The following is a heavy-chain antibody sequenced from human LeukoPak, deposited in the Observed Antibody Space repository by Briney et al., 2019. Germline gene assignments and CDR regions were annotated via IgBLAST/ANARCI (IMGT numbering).Heavy chain of an antibody. CDR1: GYSISSGYY. Sequence: SETLSLTCTVSGYSISSGYYWGWTRPHAGKGLEWIGRIYTSGSTNYNPSLKSRVTISVDTSKNQFSLKLSSVTAADTAVYYCASRHGGDRYAFDIGGQGTMVTVCS. D-gene: IGHD4-23*01. CDR2: IYTSGST. V-gene: IGHV4-61*02. J-gene: IGHJ3*02. CDR3: ASRHGGDRYAFDI.